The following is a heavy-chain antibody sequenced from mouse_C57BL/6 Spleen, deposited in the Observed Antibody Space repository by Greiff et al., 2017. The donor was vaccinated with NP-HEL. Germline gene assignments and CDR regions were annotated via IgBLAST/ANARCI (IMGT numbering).Heavy chain of an antibody. Sequence: QVQLQQPGAELVKPGASVKLSCKASGYTFTSYWMHWVKQRPGQGLEWIGMIHPNSGSTNYNEKFKSKATLTVDKSSSTAYMQLSSLTSEDSAVYDCASGSSYVGWYFDVWGTGTTVTVSS. CDR3: ASGSSYVGWYFDV. D-gene: IGHD1-1*01. CDR2: IHPNSGST. J-gene: IGHJ1*03. V-gene: IGHV1-64*01. CDR1: GYTFTSYW.